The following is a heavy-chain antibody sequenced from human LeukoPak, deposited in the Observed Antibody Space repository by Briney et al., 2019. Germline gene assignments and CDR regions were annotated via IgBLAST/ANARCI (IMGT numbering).Heavy chain of an antibody. D-gene: IGHD3/OR15-3a*01. V-gene: IGHV3-7*05. CDR1: GFSFSSYW. CDR2: IKEDGSDK. CDR3: ATEDWGAFDI. Sequence: PGGSLRLSCAASGFSFSSYWMTWVRRAPGKGLEWVANIKEDGSDKYYVGSVKGRFAISRDNAKNSLYLQMNSLRAEDTAVYYCATEDWGAFDIWGQGTMVTVSS. J-gene: IGHJ3*02.